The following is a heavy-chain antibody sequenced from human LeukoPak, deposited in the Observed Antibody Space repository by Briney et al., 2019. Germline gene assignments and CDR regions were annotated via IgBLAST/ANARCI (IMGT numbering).Heavy chain of an antibody. Sequence: EASVKVSCKASGGTFSSYAISWVRPAAGQGLEWMGGIIPIFGTANYAQKFEGRVTITTDDSTSTAYMELSSLRSEDTAVYYCARGGYCSSTSCPFDYWGQGTLVTVSS. CDR2: IIPIFGTA. CDR1: GGTFSSYA. J-gene: IGHJ4*02. V-gene: IGHV1-69*05. CDR3: ARGGYCSSTSCPFDY. D-gene: IGHD2-2*01.